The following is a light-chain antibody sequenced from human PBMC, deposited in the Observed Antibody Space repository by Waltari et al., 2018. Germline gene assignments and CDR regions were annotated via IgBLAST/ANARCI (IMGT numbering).Light chain of an antibody. CDR1: QSISTS. V-gene: IGKV1-39*01. CDR2: AAS. CDR3: QQSYTTPRT. Sequence: DIQMTQSPSSLSASVGDRVTITCRASQSISTSLNWYQQKPGKAPELLIYAASSLHSGVPSRFSGSGSGTDFTLTISSLQPEDFATYYCQQSYTTPRTFGQGTKVEIK. J-gene: IGKJ1*01.